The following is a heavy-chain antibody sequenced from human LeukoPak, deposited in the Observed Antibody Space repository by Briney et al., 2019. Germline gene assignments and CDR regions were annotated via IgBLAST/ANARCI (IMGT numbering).Heavy chain of an antibody. Sequence: GVSLRLSRAASGLTLSSYAMSWVPQAPGKGLEGGSGICYSGDHTYYADSVKGRFTISRVISKHTLFVEMNSLRGEHRALQHCAKDQVSVAGSYGSWGQGTLVTVSS. CDR1: GLTLSSYA. J-gene: IGHJ5*02. V-gene: IGHV3-23*01. D-gene: IGHD6-19*01. CDR2: ICYSGDHT. CDR3: AKDQVSVAGSYGS.